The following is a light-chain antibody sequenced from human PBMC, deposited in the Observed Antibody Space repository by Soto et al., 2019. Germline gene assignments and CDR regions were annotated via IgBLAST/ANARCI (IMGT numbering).Light chain of an antibody. CDR1: SGHSTYA. V-gene: IGLV4-69*01. J-gene: IGLJ3*02. CDR2: LNYDGTH. Sequence: QAVVTQSPSASASLGASVKLTCTLSSGHSTYAIAWHQQQSEKGPRFLMKLNYDGTHSKGDGFFDRFSGSSSGAERHLTISILQSEEAADYYCQSVGTGIQVFGGGTKLTVL. CDR3: QSVGTGIQV.